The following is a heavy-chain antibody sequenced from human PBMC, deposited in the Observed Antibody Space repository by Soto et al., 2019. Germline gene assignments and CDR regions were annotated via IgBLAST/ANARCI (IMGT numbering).Heavy chain of an antibody. D-gene: IGHD6-19*01. J-gene: IGHJ5*02. CDR2: IYSGGST. V-gene: IGHV3-53*04. CDR3: AKAPNVHSRGWYWFDP. CDR1: GFTVSSNY. Sequence: EVQLVESGGGLVQPGGSLRLSCAASGFTVSSNYMSWVRQAPGKGLEWVSVIYSGGSTYYADSVKGRFTISRHSSTNTGFLQMNSLRPEDTAVYYCAKAPNVHSRGWYWFDPWGQGTLVTVSS.